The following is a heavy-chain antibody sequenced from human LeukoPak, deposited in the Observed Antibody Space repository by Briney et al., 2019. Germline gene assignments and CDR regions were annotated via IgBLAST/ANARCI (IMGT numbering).Heavy chain of an antibody. D-gene: IGHD4/OR15-4a*01. CDR2: IKANSGDT. Sequence: GASVTVSCKASGYIFTAYYLHWVRQAPGQKPEWMGWIKANSGDTNYAQKFQGRVTMTRDTSISTVYMELSGLTADDTAVYYCTTVEDDYPYWGQGTLVTVSS. J-gene: IGHJ4*02. CDR1: GYIFTAYY. CDR3: TTVEDDYPY. V-gene: IGHV1-2*02.